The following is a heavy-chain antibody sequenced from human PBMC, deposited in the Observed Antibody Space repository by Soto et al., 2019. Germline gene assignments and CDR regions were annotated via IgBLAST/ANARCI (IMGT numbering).Heavy chain of an antibody. CDR3: ARGVLVSAAPNYYYYGRDV. D-gene: IGHD2-2*01. V-gene: IGHV1-69*12. CDR1: GGTFSSYA. CDR2: IIPICGTA. Sequence: QVQLVQSGAEVKKPGSSVKVSCKASGGTFSSYAISWVRQAPGQGLEWMGGIIPICGTANYAQKFQGRVTITADETTSTAYMELSSLRSEDTAVYYCARGVLVSAAPNYYYYGRDVWGQWSTVTVSS. J-gene: IGHJ6*02.